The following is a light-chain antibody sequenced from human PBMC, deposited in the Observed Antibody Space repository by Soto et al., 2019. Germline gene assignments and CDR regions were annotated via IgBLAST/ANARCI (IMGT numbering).Light chain of an antibody. J-gene: IGKJ5*01. CDR1: QSLSSSY. CDR2: GAS. CDR3: QQYDSSPPIT. Sequence: EIVLAQSPGSLSLSPGERATLSCRASQSLSSSYLAWYQQKPGQAPRLLIYGASSRATGSPDRFSGSGSGTDFTLTISRLEPEDFAVYYCQQYDSSPPITFGQGTRLEIK. V-gene: IGKV3-20*01.